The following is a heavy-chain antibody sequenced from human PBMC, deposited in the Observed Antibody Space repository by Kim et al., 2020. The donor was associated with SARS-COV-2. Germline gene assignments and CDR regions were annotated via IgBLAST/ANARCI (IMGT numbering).Heavy chain of an antibody. CDR3: ARLPDINGWPFDY. Sequence: SETLSLTCTISGASIGTDYWTWIRQPPGGGLEWIGYIFYTGKTSYNPSLKSRVSLSLDTSRNQFSLKLNSVTAADSAAYFCARLPDINGWPFDYWAQGTL. CDR2: IFYTGKT. V-gene: IGHV4-59*08. D-gene: IGHD6-19*01. J-gene: IGHJ4*02. CDR1: GASIGTDY.